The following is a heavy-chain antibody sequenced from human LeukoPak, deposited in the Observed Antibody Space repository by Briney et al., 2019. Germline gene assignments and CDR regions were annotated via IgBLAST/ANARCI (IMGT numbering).Heavy chain of an antibody. D-gene: IGHD2-2*01. CDR3: ARVSRDIVVVPAAIPYYYYYMDV. J-gene: IGHJ6*03. V-gene: IGHV4-34*01. CDR2: INHSGST. Sequence: SETLSLTCAVYGGSFSGYYWSWIRQPPGKGLEWIGEINHSGSTNYSPSLKSRVTISVDTSKNQFSLKLSSVTAADTAVYYCARVSRDIVVVPAAIPYYYYYMDVWGKGTTVTVSS. CDR1: GGSFSGYY.